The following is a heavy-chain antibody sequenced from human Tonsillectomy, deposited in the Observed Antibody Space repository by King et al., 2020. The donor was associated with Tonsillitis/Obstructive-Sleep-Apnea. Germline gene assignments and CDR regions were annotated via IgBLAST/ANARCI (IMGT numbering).Heavy chain of an antibody. V-gene: IGHV3-72*01. Sequence: VQLVESGGGLVQPGGSLRLSCAASGFTSSDLYMDWVRQAPGKGLEWVGRTRDKTYSYATEYAASVKGRFTISRDDSKNSLYLQMNSLKTEDTAVYYCARRKAGNDAFDIWGQGTMVTVSS. CDR1: GFTSSDLY. J-gene: IGHJ3*02. CDR3: ARRKAGNDAFDI. CDR2: TRDKTYSYAT. D-gene: IGHD6-19*01.